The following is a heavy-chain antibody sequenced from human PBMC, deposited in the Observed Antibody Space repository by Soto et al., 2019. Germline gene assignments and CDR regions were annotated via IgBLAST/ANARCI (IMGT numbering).Heavy chain of an antibody. CDR3: ARVRVLVPAAMEDNWFDP. D-gene: IGHD2-2*01. CDR2: IYYSGST. CDR1: SGSISSGDYY. V-gene: IGHV4-30-4*01. Sequence: SETLSLTCTDSSGSISSGDYYWSCIRQPPGKGLEWIGYIYYSGSTYYNPSLKSRVTISVDTSKNQFSLKLSSVTAADTAVYYCARVRVLVPAAMEDNWFDPWGQGTLVTVS. J-gene: IGHJ5*02.